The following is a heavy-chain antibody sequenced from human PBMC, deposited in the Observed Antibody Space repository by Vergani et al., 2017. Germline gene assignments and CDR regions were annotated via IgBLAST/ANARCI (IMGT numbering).Heavy chain of an antibody. D-gene: IGHD3-22*01. CDR3: ARLYGRDSSGRKYFDY. V-gene: IGHV5-51*01. J-gene: IGHJ4*02. Sequence: EVLLVQSGAEVKKPGESLKISCQISGYSFTNYWIGWVRQMPGKGLEWMGIIHPADSDTRYSPSFQGQVTISVDKSISTAYLQRSSLRASDSAMYYCARLYGRDSSGRKYFDYWGQGTLVTVSS. CDR1: GYSFTNYW. CDR2: IHPADSDT.